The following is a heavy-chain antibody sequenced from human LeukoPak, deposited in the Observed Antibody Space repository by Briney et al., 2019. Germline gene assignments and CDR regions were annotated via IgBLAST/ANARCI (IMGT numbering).Heavy chain of an antibody. J-gene: IGHJ4*02. CDR2: ISSSSSTI. CDR1: GFTFSSYS. D-gene: IGHD6-13*01. Sequence: GGSLRLSCAASGFTFSSYSMNWVRQAPGKGLEWVSYISSSSSTIYYADSVKGRFTISRDNAKNSLYLQMNSLRAEDTAVYYCAKDGQLGYWGQGTLVTVSS. V-gene: IGHV3-48*01. CDR3: AKDGQLGY.